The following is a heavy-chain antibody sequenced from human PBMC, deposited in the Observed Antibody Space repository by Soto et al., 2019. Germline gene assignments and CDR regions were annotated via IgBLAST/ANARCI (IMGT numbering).Heavy chain of an antibody. D-gene: IGHD1-20*01. CDR3: ARAYNWNDAPHAFDI. Sequence: SETLSLTCAVSGGSISSPGYYWTWIRQHPGKGLEWIGYIYYSGGTSYNPSLNSRLAISVDTSKDHFSLKLSSVTAADTAVYYCARAYNWNDAPHAFDIWGQGTMVTVSS. CDR2: IYYSGGT. CDR1: GGSISSPGYY. V-gene: IGHV4-31*11. J-gene: IGHJ3*02.